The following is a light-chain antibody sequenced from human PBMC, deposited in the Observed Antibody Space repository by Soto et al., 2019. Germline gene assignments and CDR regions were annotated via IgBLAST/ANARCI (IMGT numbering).Light chain of an antibody. V-gene: IGLV2-14*03. Sequence: SVLTQPASVSGSPGQSITISCTGTSSDVGAYDFVSWYQQHPDKAPKLMIYEVRNRPSGVSNRFSGSKSVNTATLTISGLQAEDEADYYFSSWTSSSTRVVGTGTKVTVL. J-gene: IGLJ1*01. CDR2: EVR. CDR1: SSDVGAYDF. CDR3: SSWTSSSTRV.